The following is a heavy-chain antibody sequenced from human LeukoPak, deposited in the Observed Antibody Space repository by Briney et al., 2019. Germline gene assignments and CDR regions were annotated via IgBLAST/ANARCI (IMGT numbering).Heavy chain of an antibody. CDR1: GYTFTGYY. CDR2: INPNSGGT. CDR3: ARDGRVPAFIQLWDHWFDP. D-gene: IGHD5-18*01. Sequence: ASVKVSCKASGYTFTGYYMHWVRQAPGQGLEWMGWINPNSGGTNYAQKFQGRVTITADESTSTAYMELSSLRSEDTAVYYCARDGRVPAFIQLWDHWFDPWGQGTLVTVSS. V-gene: IGHV1-2*02. J-gene: IGHJ5*02.